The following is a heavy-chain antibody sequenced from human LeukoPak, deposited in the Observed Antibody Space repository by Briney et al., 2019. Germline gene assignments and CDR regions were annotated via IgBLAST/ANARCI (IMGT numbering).Heavy chain of an antibody. CDR2: INPSGGST. V-gene: IGHV1-46*01. CDR1: GYTFTSYY. CDR3: ARRGYSSGYPYYYYYYMDV. D-gene: IGHD3-22*01. J-gene: IGHJ6*03. Sequence: ASVKVSCKASGYTFTSYYMHWVRQAPGQGLEWMGIINPSGGSTSYAQKFQGRVTITRDTSISTAYMELSSLRSEDTAVYYCARRGYSSGYPYYYYYYMDVWGKGTTVTVSS.